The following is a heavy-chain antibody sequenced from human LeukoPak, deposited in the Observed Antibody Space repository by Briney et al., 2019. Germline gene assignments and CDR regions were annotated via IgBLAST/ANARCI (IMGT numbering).Heavy chain of an antibody. CDR2: MNPNSGNT. Sequence: ASVKVSCKASGYTFTSYDINWVRQATGQGLEWMGWMNPNSGNTGYAQKFQGRVTMTRNTSISTAYMELSSLRSEDTAVYYCARVFPRVFLSSGKGMTYYYYYGMDVWGQGTTVTVSS. J-gene: IGHJ6*02. V-gene: IGHV1-8*01. CDR3: ARVFPRVFLSSGKGMTYYYYYGMDV. D-gene: IGHD6-25*01. CDR1: GYTFTSYD.